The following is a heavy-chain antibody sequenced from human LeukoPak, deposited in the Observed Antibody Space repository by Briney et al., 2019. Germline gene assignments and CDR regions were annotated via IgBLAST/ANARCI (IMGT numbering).Heavy chain of an antibody. J-gene: IGHJ4*02. CDR1: GGSISSYY. V-gene: IGHV4-59*01. Sequence: PSETLPLTCTVSGGSISSYYWRSIRQPPGKGLEWIGYIYYSGSTNYNPSLKSRVTISVDTSKNQFCLKLSYVTAADTAVYYCARYMVRGVKGLDYWGQGTLVTVSS. CDR3: ARYMVRGVKGLDY. D-gene: IGHD3-10*01. CDR2: IYYSGST.